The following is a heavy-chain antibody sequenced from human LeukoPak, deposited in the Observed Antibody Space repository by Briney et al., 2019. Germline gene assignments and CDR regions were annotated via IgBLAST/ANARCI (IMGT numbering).Heavy chain of an antibody. CDR1: GYTFTSYG. CDR2: ISAYNGNT. D-gene: IGHD1-26*01. CDR3: ASDSGSYYVFDY. Sequence: GASVKVSCKASGYTFTSYGISWVRQAPGQGLEWMGWISAYNGNTNYAQKLQGRVTMTTDTSTSTAYMELSSLRSEDTAVYYCASDSGSYYVFDYWGQGTLVTVSS. V-gene: IGHV1-18*01. J-gene: IGHJ4*02.